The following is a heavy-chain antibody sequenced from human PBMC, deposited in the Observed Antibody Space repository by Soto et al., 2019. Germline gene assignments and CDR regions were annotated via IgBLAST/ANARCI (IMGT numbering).Heavy chain of an antibody. Sequence: QVQLVESGGGVVQPGRSLRLSCAASGFTFSSYAMHWVRQAPGKGLEWVAVISYDGSNKYYADSVKGRFTISRDNSKNTLYLQMNSLRAEDTAVYYCARESIRFLEWRLCYFDYWGQGTLVTVSS. CDR1: GFTFSSYA. D-gene: IGHD3-3*01. CDR3: ARESIRFLEWRLCYFDY. J-gene: IGHJ4*02. V-gene: IGHV3-30-3*01. CDR2: ISYDGSNK.